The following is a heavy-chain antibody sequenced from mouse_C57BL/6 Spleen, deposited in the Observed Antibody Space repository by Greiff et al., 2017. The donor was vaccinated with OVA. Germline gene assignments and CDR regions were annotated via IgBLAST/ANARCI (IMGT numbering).Heavy chain of an antibody. CDR1: GYTFTSYW. J-gene: IGHJ4*01. D-gene: IGHD2-5*01. CDR3: ARYSNYGAMDY. Sequence: QVQLQQPGAELVRPGSSVKLSCKASGYTFTSYWMHWVKQRPIQGLEWIGNIDPYDSETHYNQKFKDKATLTVDKSSSTAYMQLSSLTSEDSAVYYCARYSNYGAMDYWGQGTSVTVSS. V-gene: IGHV1-52*01. CDR2: IDPYDSET.